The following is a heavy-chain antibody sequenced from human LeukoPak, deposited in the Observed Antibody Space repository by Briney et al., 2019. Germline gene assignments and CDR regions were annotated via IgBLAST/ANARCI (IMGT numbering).Heavy chain of an antibody. CDR1: GYTFTGYF. CDR2: INPNSGDT. Sequence: GASVKVSCKTSGYTFTGYFMHWVRQAPGQGLQWMGWINPNSGDTNYAQKFQGRVTMTRDTSISTVYMELSRLRSDDTAVYYCAGGRTIFYYYMDVWGKGTTVTISS. CDR3: AGGRTIFYYYMDV. V-gene: IGHV1-2*02. D-gene: IGHD2-15*01. J-gene: IGHJ6*03.